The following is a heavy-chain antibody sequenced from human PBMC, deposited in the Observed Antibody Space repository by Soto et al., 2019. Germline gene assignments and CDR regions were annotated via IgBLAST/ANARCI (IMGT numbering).Heavy chain of an antibody. D-gene: IGHD6-6*01. Sequence: GGSLRLSCAASGFTFSSYGMHWVRQAPGKGLEWVAVISYDGSNKYYADSVKGRFTISRDNSKNTLYLQMNSLRAEDTAVYYCAKDLYSSSNYWGKGTLVTVSS. CDR1: GFTFSSYG. J-gene: IGHJ4*02. V-gene: IGHV3-30*18. CDR3: AKDLYSSSNY. CDR2: ISYDGSNK.